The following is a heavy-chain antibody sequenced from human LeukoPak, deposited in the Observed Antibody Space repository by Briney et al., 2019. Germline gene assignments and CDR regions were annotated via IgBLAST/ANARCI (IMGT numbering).Heavy chain of an antibody. Sequence: GGSLRLSCAASGFTFSGSALHWVRQASGKGLEWIGRIKSKTNNYATTYAASVTGRFTISRDDAENTAYLQMNSLKTGDTAVYYCTRLSGDNWNYGGIFDSCGQGTLVTVSS. CDR3: TRLSGDNWNYGGIFDS. CDR1: GFTFSGSA. CDR2: IKSKTNNYAT. V-gene: IGHV3-73*01. J-gene: IGHJ4*02. D-gene: IGHD1-7*01.